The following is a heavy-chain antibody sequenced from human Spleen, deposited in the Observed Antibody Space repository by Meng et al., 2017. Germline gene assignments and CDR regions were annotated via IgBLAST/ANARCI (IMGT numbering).Heavy chain of an antibody. CDR1: GFTFSSHA. V-gene: IGHV3-23*01. CDR2: ISGTGGST. CDR3: ARDRVAVAGTPPFDY. Sequence: GGSLRLSCAASGFTFSSHAMIWVRQAPGKGLEWVSTISGTGGSTYYADSVKGRFTIFRDNSENTVYLQMNSLRAEDTAVYYCARDRVAVAGTPPFDYWGQGTLVTVSS. D-gene: IGHD6-19*01. J-gene: IGHJ4*02.